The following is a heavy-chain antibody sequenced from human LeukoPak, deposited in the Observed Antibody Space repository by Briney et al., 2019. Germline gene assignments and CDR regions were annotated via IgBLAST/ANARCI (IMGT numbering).Heavy chain of an antibody. CDR1: GFTFSSYW. Sequence: GGSLRLSCAASGFTFSSYWMHWVRHAPGKGLVWVSRINSDGSSTSYADSVKGRFTISRDNAKNTLYLQMNSLRAEDTAVYYCARDRESGYAVGYWGQGTLVTVSS. V-gene: IGHV3-74*01. D-gene: IGHD3-22*01. CDR2: INSDGSST. J-gene: IGHJ4*02. CDR3: ARDRESGYAVGY.